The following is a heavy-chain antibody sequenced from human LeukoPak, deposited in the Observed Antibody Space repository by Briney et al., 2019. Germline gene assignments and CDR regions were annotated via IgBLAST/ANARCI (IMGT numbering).Heavy chain of an antibody. J-gene: IGHJ4*02. Sequence: GGSLRLSCAASGFTFSSYWMSWVRQAPGKGLEWVANIKQDGSEKYYVDSVKGRFTISRDNAKNSLYLQMNSLRAEDTAVYYCAKSIVATKYYFDYWGQGTLVTVSS. CDR1: GFTFSSYW. CDR2: IKQDGSEK. D-gene: IGHD5-12*01. V-gene: IGHV3-7*01. CDR3: AKSIVATKYYFDY.